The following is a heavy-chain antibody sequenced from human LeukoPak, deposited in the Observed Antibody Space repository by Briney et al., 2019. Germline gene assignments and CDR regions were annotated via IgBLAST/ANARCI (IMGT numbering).Heavy chain of an antibody. Sequence: ASVKVSCKASGYTFTSYDINWVRQATGQGLEWMGWMNPNSGNTGYAQKFQGRVTMTRNTSISTAYMELSSLRAEDTAVYYCAKDHCPRRTNCNDNYFDHWGQGTLVTVSS. V-gene: IGHV1-8*01. CDR1: GYTFTSYD. J-gene: IGHJ4*02. CDR3: AKDHCPRRTNCNDNYFDH. D-gene: IGHD2-2*01. CDR2: MNPNSGNT.